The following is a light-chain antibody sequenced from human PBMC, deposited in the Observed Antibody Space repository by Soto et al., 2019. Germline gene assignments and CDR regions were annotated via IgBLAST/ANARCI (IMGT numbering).Light chain of an antibody. Sequence: DIQMTQSPSSLSASVGDRVTITCRASQGLSNYLAWYQQKPGKVPKLLIYAASTLQSGVPSRFGGSGSGKDFPLTISSLQPEDAATYYCQKYNSALWTFGQGTKVEIK. CDR1: QGLSNY. J-gene: IGKJ1*01. V-gene: IGKV1-27*01. CDR2: AAS. CDR3: QKYNSALWT.